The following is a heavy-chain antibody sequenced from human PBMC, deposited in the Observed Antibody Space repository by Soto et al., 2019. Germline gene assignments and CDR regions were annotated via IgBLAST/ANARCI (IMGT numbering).Heavy chain of an antibody. Sequence: VGSLRLSCAASGFTFSSYAMHWVRQAPGKGLEWVAVISYDGSNKYYADSVKGRFTISRDNSKNTLYLQMNSLRAEDTAVYYCARGSYYDSSGSPGDYYYGMDVWGQGTTVTVSS. CDR1: GFTFSSYA. J-gene: IGHJ6*02. D-gene: IGHD3-22*01. CDR2: ISYDGSNK. CDR3: ARGSYYDSSGSPGDYYYGMDV. V-gene: IGHV3-30-3*01.